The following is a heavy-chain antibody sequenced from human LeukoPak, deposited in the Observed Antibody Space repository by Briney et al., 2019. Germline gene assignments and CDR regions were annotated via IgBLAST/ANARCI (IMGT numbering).Heavy chain of an antibody. V-gene: IGHV3-48*01. Sequence: PGGSLRLSCAASGFTFSSYSMNWVRQAPGKGLEWVSYMGSSSSTIYYADSVKGRFTISRDNAKNSLYLQMNSLRAEDTAVYYCARDGTYDFWSGQSNYYYYYYMDVWGKGTTVTVSS. J-gene: IGHJ6*03. CDR3: ARDGTYDFWSGQSNYYYYYYMDV. CDR1: GFTFSSYS. D-gene: IGHD3-3*01. CDR2: MGSSSSTI.